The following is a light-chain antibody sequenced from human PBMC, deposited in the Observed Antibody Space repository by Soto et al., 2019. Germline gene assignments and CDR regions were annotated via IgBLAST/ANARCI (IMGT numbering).Light chain of an antibody. CDR3: AVWDDALSGFVL. CDR2: RGN. V-gene: IGLV1-47*01. Sequence: QSVLTQPPSASATPGPSVNISCAGSTANVGTNHVYRYRHFPGTAPELLIYRGNLRPTGVPDRFSSSKSGASAYLAISGLRSDDEGDYYCAVWDDALSGFVLFGGGTQLTVL. J-gene: IGLJ2*01. CDR1: TANVGTNH.